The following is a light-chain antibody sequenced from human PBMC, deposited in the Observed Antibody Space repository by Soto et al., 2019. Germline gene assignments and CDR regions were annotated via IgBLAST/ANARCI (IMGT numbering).Light chain of an antibody. J-gene: IGLJ3*02. CDR2: EVR. CDR3: AAWDDSLRGWV. V-gene: IGLV2-14*01. Sequence: QSVLTQPASVSGSPGQSITISCTGTRSDIGGYNYVSWYQQHPGKAPKLMIYEVRNRPSGVSNRFSGSKPGSTASLTISGLQADDEADYYCAAWDDSLRGWVFGGGTKLTVL. CDR1: RSDIGGYNY.